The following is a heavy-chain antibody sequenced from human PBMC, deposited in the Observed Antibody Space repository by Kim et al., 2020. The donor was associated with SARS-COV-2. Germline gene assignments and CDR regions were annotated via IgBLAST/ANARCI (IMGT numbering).Heavy chain of an antibody. J-gene: IGHJ6*02. CDR2: IWYDGSNK. CDR3: ARRPNYDFWSGYYTWGSGYGMDV. Sequence: GGSLRLSCAASGFTFSSYGMHWVRQAPGKGLEWVAVIWYDGSNKYYADSVKGRFTISRDNSKNTLYLQMNSLRAEDTAVYYCARRPNYDFWSGYYTWGSGYGMDVWGQGTTVTVSS. V-gene: IGHV3-33*01. CDR1: GFTFSSYG. D-gene: IGHD3-3*01.